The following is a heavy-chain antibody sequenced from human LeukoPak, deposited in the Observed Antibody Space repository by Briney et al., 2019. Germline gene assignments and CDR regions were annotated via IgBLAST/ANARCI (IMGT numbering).Heavy chain of an antibody. V-gene: IGHV1-18*01. Sequence: ASVKVSCKASGYTFTSYGISWVRQAPGRGLEWMGWISAYNGNANYAQKLQGRVTMTTDTSTSTAYMELRSLRSDDTVVYYCAREGFLITMIVVVPSYYYYGMDVWGQGTTVTVSS. D-gene: IGHD3-22*01. CDR1: GYTFTSYG. CDR2: ISAYNGNA. CDR3: AREGFLITMIVVVPSYYYYGMDV. J-gene: IGHJ6*02.